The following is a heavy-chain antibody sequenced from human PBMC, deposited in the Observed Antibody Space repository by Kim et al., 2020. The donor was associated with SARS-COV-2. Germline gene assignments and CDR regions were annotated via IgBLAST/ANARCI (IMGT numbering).Heavy chain of an antibody. CDR2: IYSGGST. CDR1: GFTVSSNY. D-gene: IGHD3-10*01. J-gene: IGHJ4*02. V-gene: IGHV3-53*04. Sequence: GGSLRLSCAASGFTVSSNYMSWVRQAPGKGLEWVSVIYSGGSTYYADSVKGRFTISRHNSKNTLYLQMNSLRAEDTAVYYCARVRGYGSGSYYNDYWGQGTLVTVSS. CDR3: ARVRGYGSGSYYNDY.